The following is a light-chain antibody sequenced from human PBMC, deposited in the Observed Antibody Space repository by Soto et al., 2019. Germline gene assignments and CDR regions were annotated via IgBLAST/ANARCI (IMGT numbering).Light chain of an antibody. CDR3: CSYAGSGTDNYV. CDR2: EGI. CDR1: SSDIGTYNL. J-gene: IGLJ1*01. Sequence: QSALTQPASVSGSPGKSITISCTGTSSDIGTYNLVSWYQHYPGKAPKLMIYEGIKRPSGVSNRFSGSKSGNTAFLTISGLQAEDEADYYCCSYAGSGTDNYVFGSGTKVTVL. V-gene: IGLV2-23*01.